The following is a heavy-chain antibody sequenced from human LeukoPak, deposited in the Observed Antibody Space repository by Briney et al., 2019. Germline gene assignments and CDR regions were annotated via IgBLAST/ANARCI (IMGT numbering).Heavy chain of an antibody. CDR2: ISGSGGST. CDR1: GFTFSSYA. Sequence: GGSLRLSCAASGFTFSSYAMSWVRQAPGKGLEWVSAISGSGGSTYSADSVKGRFTISRDNSKNTLFLQMNSLRAEDTAVYYCAKETYYYGSGTPADYGMDVWGQGTTVTVSS. J-gene: IGHJ6*02. CDR3: AKETYYYGSGTPADYGMDV. D-gene: IGHD3-10*01. V-gene: IGHV3-23*01.